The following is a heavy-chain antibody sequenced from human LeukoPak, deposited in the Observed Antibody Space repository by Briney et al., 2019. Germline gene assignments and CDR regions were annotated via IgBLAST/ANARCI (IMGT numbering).Heavy chain of an antibody. CDR2: ISAYNGNT. V-gene: IGHV1-18*01. CDR1: GYIFPSFG. CDR3: ARDRRPRRTGNCYYRNGMDV. D-gene: IGHD1-14*01. Sequence: ASVRVSCKASGYIFPSFGISWVRQAPGRGLEWMGWISAYNGNTNYARNLQGRVTMTTDTSTRTAYMELRSLRSDDAAVYYCARDRRPRRTGNCYYRNGMDVWGQGTTVTVSS. J-gene: IGHJ6*02.